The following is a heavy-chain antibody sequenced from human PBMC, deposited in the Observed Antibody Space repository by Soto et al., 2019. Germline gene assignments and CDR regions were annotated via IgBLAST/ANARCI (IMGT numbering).Heavy chain of an antibody. CDR2: ITTRSTYT. CDR3: ARLVDCANGICPYGMDV. Sequence: QVQLVESGGGLVKPGGPLRLSCAASGFTFSDYYMSWIRQAPGKGLEWVSHITTRSTYTHYADSVKGRFTISRDNAKNSLYLQLNSLRAEDTAIYYCARLVDCANGICPYGMDVWGQGTTVTVSS. CDR1: GFTFSDYY. D-gene: IGHD2-8*01. J-gene: IGHJ6*02. V-gene: IGHV3-11*06.